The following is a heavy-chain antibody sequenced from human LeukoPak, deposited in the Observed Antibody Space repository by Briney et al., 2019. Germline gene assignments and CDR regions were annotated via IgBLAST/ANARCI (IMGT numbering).Heavy chain of an antibody. CDR2: INPSNGET. CDR1: GYTLSDNY. V-gene: IGHV1-2*07. CDR3: ARATSASRWARLMVRGVIITGIDY. J-gene: IGHJ4*02. Sequence: ASVKVSCKASGYTLSDNYLHWVRQAPGQRFEWMAWINPSNGETKFAPRFQGRVTMTRDTSISTAYMQLSSLRPDDTAVYYCARATSASRWARLMVRGVIITGIDYWGQGTLVTVSS. D-gene: IGHD3-10*01.